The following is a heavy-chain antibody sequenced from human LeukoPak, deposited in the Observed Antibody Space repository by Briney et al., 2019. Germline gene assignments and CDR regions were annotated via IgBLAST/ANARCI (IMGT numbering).Heavy chain of an antibody. CDR2: ISGSGGTT. D-gene: IGHD3-10*01. CDR3: SRGPVDGSGNYYVGGH. J-gene: IGHJ4*02. CDR1: GFTFSSYA. Sequence: GGSLRLSCAASGFTFSSYAMSWVRQAPGKGLEWVSGISGSGGTTYYADSVKGRFTISRDNSKNTLYLQMNSLRPEDTAVYYCSRGPVDGSGNYYVGGHWGQGTLVTVSS. V-gene: IGHV3-23*01.